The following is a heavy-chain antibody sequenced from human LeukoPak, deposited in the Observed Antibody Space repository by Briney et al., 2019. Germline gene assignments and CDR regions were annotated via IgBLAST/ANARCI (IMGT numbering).Heavy chain of an antibody. CDR1: GGSISSGSYY. D-gene: IGHD6-19*01. Sequence: SETLSLTCTVSGGSISSGSYYWSWIQQPAGKGLEWIGRIYISGSTNYNPSLKSRVTISVDTSKNQFSLKLSSVTAADTAVYYCARDAEQEKEGETDSSRGGLDYWGQGTLVTVSS. CDR3: ARDAEQEKEGETDSSRGGLDY. CDR2: IYISGST. V-gene: IGHV4-61*02. J-gene: IGHJ4*02.